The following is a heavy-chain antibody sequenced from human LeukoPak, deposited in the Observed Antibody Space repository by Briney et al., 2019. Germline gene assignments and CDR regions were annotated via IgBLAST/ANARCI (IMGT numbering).Heavy chain of an antibody. Sequence: GGSLRLSCAASGFTFSSHAMTWVRQAPGKGLEWVSNISGRGGSTYYADSVKGRFTISRDNSKNTLYLQMNSLRAEDTAVYYCAKSVGGTGDPVDYWGQGTLVIVSA. D-gene: IGHD6-19*01. CDR1: GFTFSSHA. CDR3: AKSVGGTGDPVDY. CDR2: ISGRGGST. J-gene: IGHJ4*02. V-gene: IGHV3-23*01.